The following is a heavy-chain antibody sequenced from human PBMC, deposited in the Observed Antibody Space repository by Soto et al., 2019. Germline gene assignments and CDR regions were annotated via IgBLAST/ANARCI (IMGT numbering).Heavy chain of an antibody. Sequence: SGPTLVNPPQTLTLTCTFSGFSLRTSGVGVAWIRQPPGKALEWLALIYWDDGKRYSPSLKTRLNITKDTSKNQVVLTLTNVDPVDTATYYCAHSPAYDISTGYYPFDYWGQGSLVTVSS. V-gene: IGHV2-5*02. J-gene: IGHJ4*02. CDR3: AHSPAYDISTGYYPFDY. CDR1: GFSLRTSGVG. CDR2: IYWDDGK. D-gene: IGHD3-9*01.